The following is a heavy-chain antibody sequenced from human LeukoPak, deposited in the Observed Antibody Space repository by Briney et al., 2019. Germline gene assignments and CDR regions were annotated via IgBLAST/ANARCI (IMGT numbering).Heavy chain of an antibody. CDR1: GYTFTSYG. V-gene: IGHV1-18*01. Sequence: ASVKVSCKASGYTFTSYGISWVRQAPGQGLEWMGWISAYNSNTNYAQKLQGRVTMTRDTSISTAYMELSRLRSDDTAVYYCASLFVAAADLDAFDIWGQGTMVTVSS. CDR2: ISAYNSNT. J-gene: IGHJ3*02. CDR3: ASLFVAAADLDAFDI. D-gene: IGHD6-13*01.